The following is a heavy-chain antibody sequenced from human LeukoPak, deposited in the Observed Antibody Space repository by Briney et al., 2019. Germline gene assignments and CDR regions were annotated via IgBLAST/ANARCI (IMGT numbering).Heavy chain of an antibody. D-gene: IGHD2-8*01. CDR3: ARDRVNDGGDY. V-gene: IGHV1-2*06. J-gene: IGHJ4*02. CDR2: INPNSGGT. CDR1: GYTITGYY. Sequence: ASVKVSCKASGYTITGYYMHWVRQAPGQGLEWMGRINPNSGGTNYAQKFQGRVTMTRDTSISTAYMELSRLRSDDTAVYYCARDRVNDGGDYWGQGTLVTVSS.